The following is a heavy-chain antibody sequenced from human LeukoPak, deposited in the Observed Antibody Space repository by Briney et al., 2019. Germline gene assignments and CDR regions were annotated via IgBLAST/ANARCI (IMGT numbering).Heavy chain of an antibody. CDR3: ARAAYGGNSVDY. Sequence: GSLRLSRADSGFTFSSYSMNWVRQPPGKGLEWIGEINHSGSTNYNPSLKSRVTISVDTSKNQFSLKLSSVTAADTAVYYCARAAYGGNSVDYWGQGTLVTVSS. J-gene: IGHJ4*02. D-gene: IGHD4-23*01. CDR1: GFTFSSYS. V-gene: IGHV4-34*01. CDR2: INHSGST.